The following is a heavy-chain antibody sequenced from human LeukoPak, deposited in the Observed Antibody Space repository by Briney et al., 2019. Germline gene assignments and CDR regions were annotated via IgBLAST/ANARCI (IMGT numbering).Heavy chain of an antibody. CDR2: INSDGAAT. CDR1: GFTFGSYW. J-gene: IGHJ4*02. Sequence: GGSLRLSCAASGFTFGSYWMHWVRQAPGKGLVWVSRINSDGAATNYADSVKGRFTISRDNARNTLYLQMNSLGADDTAVYYCARASGTYPFDYWGQGTLVTVSS. D-gene: IGHD1-26*01. V-gene: IGHV3-74*01. CDR3: ARASGTYPFDY.